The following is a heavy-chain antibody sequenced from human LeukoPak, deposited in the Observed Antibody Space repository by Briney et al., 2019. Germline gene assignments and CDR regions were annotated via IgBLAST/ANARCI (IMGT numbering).Heavy chain of an antibody. Sequence: SSETLSLTCTVSGGSISSYYWSWIRQPPGKGLEWIGYIYYSGSTNYNPSLKSRVTISVDTSKNQFSLKLSSATAADTAVYYCASAGRGYSYGYFDYWGQGTLVTVSS. D-gene: IGHD5-18*01. V-gene: IGHV4-59*08. J-gene: IGHJ4*02. CDR3: ASAGRGYSYGYFDY. CDR1: GGSISSYY. CDR2: IYYSGST.